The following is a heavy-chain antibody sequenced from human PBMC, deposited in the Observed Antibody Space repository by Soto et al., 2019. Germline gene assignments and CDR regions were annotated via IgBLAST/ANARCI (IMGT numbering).Heavy chain of an antibody. J-gene: IGHJ4*02. CDR2: IYWDDDK. V-gene: IGHV2-5*02. CDR1: GFSLTTSAVG. D-gene: IGHD3-3*01. Sequence: ITLNESGPTQVKPRQTLTLTCTFSGFSLTTSAVGVGWIRQSPGKAPEWLALIYWDDDKRYSPSLKSRLTITKDTSKKQVVLTMADLDPADTATYYCAHRVLRTVFGLVTTTAIYFDFWGQGTRVAVSS. CDR3: AHRVLRTVFGLVTTTAIYFDF.